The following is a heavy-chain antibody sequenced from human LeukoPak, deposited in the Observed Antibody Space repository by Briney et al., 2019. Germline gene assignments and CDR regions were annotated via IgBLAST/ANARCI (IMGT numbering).Heavy chain of an antibody. CDR1: GFSLSTSGVG. CDR2: IYWDDDK. Sequence: SGPTLVKPTQTLTLTCTFSGFSLSTSGVGVGWIRQPPGKALEWLAFIYWDDDKRYSPSLKSRLTITKDTSKTQVVLTMTNMDPVDTATYYCAHLPLVVQAFDIWGQGTMVTVSS. J-gene: IGHJ3*02. CDR3: AHLPLVVQAFDI. D-gene: IGHD1-1*01. V-gene: IGHV2-5*02.